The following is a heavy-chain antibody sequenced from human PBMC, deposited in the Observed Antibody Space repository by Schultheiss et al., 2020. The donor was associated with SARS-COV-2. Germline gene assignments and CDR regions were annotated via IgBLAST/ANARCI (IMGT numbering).Heavy chain of an antibody. CDR3: ARDAPGIAAAGTPFA. D-gene: IGHD6-13*01. V-gene: IGHV4-34*11. Sequence: SQTLSLTCAVYGGSFSGYYWSWIRQPPGKGLEWTGHVSYTGNSNYNPSLKSRVTISVDTSKNQFSLKLSSVTAADTAVYYCARDAPGIAAAGTPFAWGQGTLVTVSS. J-gene: IGHJ5*02. CDR1: GGSFSGYY. CDR2: VSYTGNS.